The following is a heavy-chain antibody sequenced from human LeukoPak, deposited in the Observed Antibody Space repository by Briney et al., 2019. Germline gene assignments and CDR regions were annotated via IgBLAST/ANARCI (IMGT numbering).Heavy chain of an antibody. CDR1: GGTFSSYA. CDR2: IIPIFGTA. V-gene: IGHV1-69*13. CDR3: ATPYCSGGSCYRTGGVDFDY. Sequence: GASVKVSCKASGGTFSSYAISWVRQAPGQGLEWMGGIIPIFGTANYAQKFQGRVTITADESTSTAYMELSSLRSEDTAVYYCATPYCSGGSCYRTGGVDFDYWGQGTLVTVS. J-gene: IGHJ4*02. D-gene: IGHD2-15*01.